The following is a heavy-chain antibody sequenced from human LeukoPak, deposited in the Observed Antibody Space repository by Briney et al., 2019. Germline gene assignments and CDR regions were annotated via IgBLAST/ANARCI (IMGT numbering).Heavy chain of an antibody. CDR1: GFTFSNYW. CDR2: IRQDESDK. CDR3: ARGGWYYFDY. Sequence: QAGGSLRLSCAASGFTFSNYWMSWVRQAPGKGLEWVANIRQDESDKYYVDSVKGRFTISRDNAENSLYLQMNSLRAEDTAVYYCARGGWYYFDYWGQGTLVTVSS. J-gene: IGHJ4*02. V-gene: IGHV3-7*01.